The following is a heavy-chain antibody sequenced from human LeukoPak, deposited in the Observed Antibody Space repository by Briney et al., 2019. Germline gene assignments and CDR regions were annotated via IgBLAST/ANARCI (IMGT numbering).Heavy chain of an antibody. CDR1: GFTFSSYS. CDR3: ARDVGYDILTDV. J-gene: IGHJ6*04. V-gene: IGHV3-21*01. CDR2: ISSSSSYI. D-gene: IGHD3-9*01. Sequence: GGSLRLSCAASGFTFSSYSMNWVRQAPGKGLEWVSSISSSSSYIYYADSVKGRFTISRDDAKNSLYLQMNSLRAEDTAVYYCARDVGYDILTDVWGKGTTVTVSS.